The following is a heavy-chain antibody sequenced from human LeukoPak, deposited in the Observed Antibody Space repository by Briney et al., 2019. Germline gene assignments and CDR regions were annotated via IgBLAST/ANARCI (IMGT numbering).Heavy chain of an antibody. CDR2: ISSSSSYI. J-gene: IGHJ6*03. D-gene: IGHD3-10*01. CDR3: ARGGITMVRGVGVYYYYYMDV. Sequence: GGSLRLSCAASGFTFSSYSMNWVRQAPGKGLEWVSSISSSSSYIYYADSVKGRFTISRDNAKNSLYLQMNSLRAEDTAVYYCARGGITMVRGVGVYYYYYMDVWGKGTTVTVSS. V-gene: IGHV3-21*01. CDR1: GFTFSSYS.